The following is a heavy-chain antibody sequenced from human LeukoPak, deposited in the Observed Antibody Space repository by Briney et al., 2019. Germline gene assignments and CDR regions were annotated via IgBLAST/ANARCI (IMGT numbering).Heavy chain of an antibody. J-gene: IGHJ5*02. CDR3: AREMVRGVIITENWFDP. D-gene: IGHD3-10*01. V-gene: IGHV1-2*02. CDR1: GYTFTVYY. CDR2: INPNSGGT. Sequence: ASVTVSFKASGYTFTVYYMHWVRHAPGQGLEWMGWINPNSGGTNYAQKFQGRVTMTRDTSISTAYMELSRLRSDDTAVYYCAREMVRGVIITENWFDPWGQGTLVTVSS.